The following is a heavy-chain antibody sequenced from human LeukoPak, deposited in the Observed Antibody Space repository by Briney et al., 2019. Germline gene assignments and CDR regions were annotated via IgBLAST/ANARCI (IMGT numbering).Heavy chain of an antibody. CDR2: INPNSGGT. CDR3: ARENSGYCSGGSCFWFDP. CDR1: GYTFTGYY. J-gene: IGHJ5*02. V-gene: IGHV1-2*02. D-gene: IGHD2-15*01. Sequence: APVKVSCKASGYTFTGYYMHWVRQAPGQGLEWMGWINPNSGGTNYAQKFQGRVTMTRDTSISTAYMELSRLRSDDTAVYYCARENSGYCSGGSCFWFDPWGQGTLVTVSS.